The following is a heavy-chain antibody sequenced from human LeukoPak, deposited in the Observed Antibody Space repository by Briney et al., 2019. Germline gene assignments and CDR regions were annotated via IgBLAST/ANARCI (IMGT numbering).Heavy chain of an antibody. CDR1: GGSFSGYY. V-gene: IGHV4-34*01. D-gene: IGHD3-3*01. J-gene: IGHJ3*02. Sequence: PSETLSFTCAVYGGSFSGYYWGWIRQPPGKGLEWIGEINHSGSTNYNPSLKSRVTISVDTSKNQFSLKLSSVTAADTAVYYCARVRSGFGTNYDFCSGLDRGGLDAFDIWGQGTMVTVSS. CDR3: ARVRSGFGTNYDFCSGLDRGGLDAFDI. CDR2: INHSGST.